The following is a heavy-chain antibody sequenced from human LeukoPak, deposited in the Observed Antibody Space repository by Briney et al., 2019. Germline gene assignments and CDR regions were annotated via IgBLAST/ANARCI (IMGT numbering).Heavy chain of an antibody. CDR2: INWNSGSI. Sequence: GRSLRLSCAASGFTLDDYAMHWFRQAPGKGLECVSGINWNSGSIGYADSAKGRFTISRDNAKNSLYLQMNSLRAEDMALYYCAKGGLYSSGWHYGFDSWGQGTLVTVSS. J-gene: IGHJ4*02. CDR3: AKGGLYSSGWHYGFDS. V-gene: IGHV3-9*03. CDR1: GFTLDDYA. D-gene: IGHD6-19*01.